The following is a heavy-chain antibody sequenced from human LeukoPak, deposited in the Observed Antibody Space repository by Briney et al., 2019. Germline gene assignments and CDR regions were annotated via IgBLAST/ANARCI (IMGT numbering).Heavy chain of an antibody. V-gene: IGHV3-23*01. J-gene: IGHJ4*02. Sequence: GGSLRLSCAASGFPFSSPFSSYAMSWVRQAPGKGLEWVSAISGSGGSTYYADSVKGRFTISRDNSKNTLYLQMNSLRAEDTAVYYCAQDGHGYTWPPGIDYWGQGTLVTVSS. D-gene: IGHD5-24*01. CDR1: GFPFSSPFSSYA. CDR3: AQDGHGYTWPPGIDY. CDR2: ISGSGGST.